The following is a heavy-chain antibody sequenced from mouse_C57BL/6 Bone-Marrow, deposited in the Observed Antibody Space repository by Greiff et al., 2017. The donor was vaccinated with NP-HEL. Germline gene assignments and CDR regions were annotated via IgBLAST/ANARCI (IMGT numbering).Heavy chain of an antibody. CDR3: VRQTRWYFDV. CDR1: GFSFNTYA. J-gene: IGHJ1*03. D-gene: IGHD3-1*01. V-gene: IGHV10-1*01. Sequence: EVQLVESGGGLVQPKGSLKLSCAASGFSFNTYAMNWVRQAPGKGLEWVARIRSKSNNYATYYADSVKDRFTISRDDSESMLYLQMNNLKTEDTAMYYCVRQTRWYFDVWGTGTTVTVSS. CDR2: IRSKSNNYAT.